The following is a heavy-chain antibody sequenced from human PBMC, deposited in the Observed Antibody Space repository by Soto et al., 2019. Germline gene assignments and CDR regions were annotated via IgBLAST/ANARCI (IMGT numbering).Heavy chain of an antibody. CDR2: VDHTGST. J-gene: IGHJ6*02. Sequence: QVQPQQWGAGLLKPSDTPSLTCAVYGGSFSGYYWSWIRQPPGKGLEWIGEVDHTGSTIYNPSLKSRVTLSLDTSKNQFSLKVRSVTAADTAVYYFVNYYDRPDGMDVWGQGTTVTVSS. V-gene: IGHV4-34*01. CDR3: VNYYDRPDGMDV. CDR1: GGSFSGYY. D-gene: IGHD3-22*01.